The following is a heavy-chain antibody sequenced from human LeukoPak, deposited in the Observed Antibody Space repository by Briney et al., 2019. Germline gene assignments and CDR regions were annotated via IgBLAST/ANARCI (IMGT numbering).Heavy chain of an antibody. CDR3: ARLPMVRGVIHGMDV. Sequence: PSETLSLTCTVSGGSISSYYWSWIRQPPGKGLEGLGYIYYSGSTNYNPSLKSRVTISVDTSKNQFSLKLSSVTAADTAVYYCARLPMVRGVIHGMDVWGQGTTVTVSS. J-gene: IGHJ6*02. V-gene: IGHV4-59*08. CDR1: GGSISSYY. D-gene: IGHD3-10*01. CDR2: IYYSGST.